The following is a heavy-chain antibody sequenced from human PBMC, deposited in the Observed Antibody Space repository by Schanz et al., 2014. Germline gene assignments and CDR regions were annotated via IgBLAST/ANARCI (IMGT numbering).Heavy chain of an antibody. D-gene: IGHD1-26*01. CDR3: ARDRDQWDGNYLDY. CDR2: INSNTGDT. CDR1: GYTFIGYY. V-gene: IGHV1-2*02. Sequence: QAQLVQSGAEVKKPGASVKVSCKASGYTFIGYYMHWVRQAPGQGLAWMGWINSNTGDTIYAQKFQGRVTMTRDASISTVYMELRSLTSDDSAVYYCARDRDQWDGNYLDYWGQGTLVTVSS. J-gene: IGHJ4*02.